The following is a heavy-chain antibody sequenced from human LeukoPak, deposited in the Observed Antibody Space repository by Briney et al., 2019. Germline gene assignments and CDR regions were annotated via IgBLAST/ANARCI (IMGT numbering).Heavy chain of an antibody. J-gene: IGHJ4*02. CDR3: ARERRYYDSSGYPYEC. CDR2: ISSSSYT. Sequence: GGSLRLSCAASGFIFSDYYMSWIRQAPGKGLEWVSYISSSSYTNYADSVKGRFTISRDNAKNSLYLQMNSLRAEDTAVYYCARERRYYDSSGYPYECWGQGTLVTVSS. D-gene: IGHD3-22*01. CDR1: GFIFSDYY. V-gene: IGHV3-11*05.